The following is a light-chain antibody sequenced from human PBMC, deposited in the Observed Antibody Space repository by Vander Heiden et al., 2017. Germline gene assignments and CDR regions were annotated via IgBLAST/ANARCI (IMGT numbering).Light chain of an antibody. CDR2: DGC. CDR3: LIWDSSSDHQV. V-gene: IGLV3-21*02. CDR1: NMGVKG. J-gene: IGLJ1*01. Sequence: SYELTQPPSVSVAPGQTARMPCGGNNMGVKGVHGYQQKPGQAPVLVVCDGCDRPSGIPERFSGSRSGHTATLTISRVEAGDEADYYCLIWDSSSDHQVFGTGTQVTVL.